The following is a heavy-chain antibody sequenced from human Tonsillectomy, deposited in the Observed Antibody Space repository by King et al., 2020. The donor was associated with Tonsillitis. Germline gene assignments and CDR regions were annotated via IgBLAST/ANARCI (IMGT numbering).Heavy chain of an antibody. J-gene: IGHJ4*02. CDR3: ARDTVWGGFDY. Sequence: VQLVESGAEVKKPGASVKVSCKASGYTFTSYYMHWVRQAPGQGLEWMGIINPSGGSPSYAQKFQGRVTMTRDTSTSTVYMELSSLRSEDTAVYYCARDTVWGGFDYWGQGTLVTVSS. CDR2: INPSGGSP. D-gene: IGHD4-17*01. CDR1: GYTFTSYY. V-gene: IGHV1-46*01.